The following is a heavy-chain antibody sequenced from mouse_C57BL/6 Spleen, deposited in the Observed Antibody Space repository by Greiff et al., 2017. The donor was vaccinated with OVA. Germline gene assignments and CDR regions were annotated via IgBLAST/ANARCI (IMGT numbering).Heavy chain of an antibody. CDR2: IRNKANGYTT. J-gene: IGHJ3*01. CDR3: ASSLIYYDYDGWFAY. CDR1: GFTFTDYY. Sequence: EVQGVESGGGLVQPGGSLSLSCAASGFTFTDYYMSWVRQPPGKALEWLGFIRNKANGYTTEYSASVKGRFTISRDNSQSILYLQMNALRAEDSATYYCASSLIYYDYDGWFAYWGQGTLVTVSA. V-gene: IGHV7-3*01. D-gene: IGHD2-4*01.